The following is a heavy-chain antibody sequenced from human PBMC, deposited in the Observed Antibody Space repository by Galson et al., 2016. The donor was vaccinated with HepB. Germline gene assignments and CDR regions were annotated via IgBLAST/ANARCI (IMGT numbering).Heavy chain of an antibody. D-gene: IGHD6-13*01. V-gene: IGHV3-9*01. CDR1: GFTFDDYA. CDR3: ARGRGSNWRDAFDI. J-gene: IGHJ3*02. CDR2: SSWSSGNI. Sequence: SLRLSCAASGFTFDDYAMHWVRQAPGKGLEWVSGSSWSSGNIGYADSVKGRFTISRDNDKNSLHLQMTILRAEDTALYYCARGRGSNWRDAFDIWGQGTMVTVSS.